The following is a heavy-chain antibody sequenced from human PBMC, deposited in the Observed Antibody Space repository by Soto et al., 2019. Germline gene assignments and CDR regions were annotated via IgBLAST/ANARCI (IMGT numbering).Heavy chain of an antibody. CDR1: GFTFSNAW. CDR2: IKSKTDGGTT. CDR3: TTDRLVAAIFMDY. V-gene: IGHV3-15*01. J-gene: IGHJ4*02. D-gene: IGHD2-15*01. Sequence: EVQLVESGGGLVKPGGSLRLSCAASGFTFSNAWMSWVRQAPGKGLEWVGRIKSKTDGGTTDYAAPVKGRFTISRDDSKNTLYLQMNSLKTEDTAVYYCTTDRLVAAIFMDYWGQGTLVTVSS.